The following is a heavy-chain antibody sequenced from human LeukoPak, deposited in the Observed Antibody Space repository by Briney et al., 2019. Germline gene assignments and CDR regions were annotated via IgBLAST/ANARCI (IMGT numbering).Heavy chain of an antibody. Sequence: GGSLRLSCAASGFTFSSYAMHWVRQAPGKGLEWVAVISYDGSNKYYADSVKGRFTISRDNAKNSLYLQMNSLRAEDTAVYYCARDQAHAFDIWGQGTMVTVSS. CDR3: ARDQAHAFDI. CDR1: GFTFSSYA. V-gene: IGHV3-30*04. CDR2: ISYDGSNK. J-gene: IGHJ3*02.